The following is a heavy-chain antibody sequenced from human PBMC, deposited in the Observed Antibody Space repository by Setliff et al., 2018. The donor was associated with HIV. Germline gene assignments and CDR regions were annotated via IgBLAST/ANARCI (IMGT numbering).Heavy chain of an antibody. V-gene: IGHV1-69*13. Sequence: ASVKVSCKASGGTFSSYAISWVRQAPGQGLEWMGGFIPIFRTTNYAQKFQGRVTIIADESTSTAYMELSSLRSDDTAVYYCARGERRVADISDLNYMGVWGKGTMVTVSS. D-gene: IGHD1-1*01. CDR1: GGTFSSYA. CDR2: FIPIFRTT. CDR3: ARGERRVADISDLNYMGV. J-gene: IGHJ6*03.